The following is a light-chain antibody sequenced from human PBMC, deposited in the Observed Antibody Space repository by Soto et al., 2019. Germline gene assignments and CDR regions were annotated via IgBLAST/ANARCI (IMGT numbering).Light chain of an antibody. J-gene: IGKJ2*01. CDR3: QQYIDWPET. CDR1: QSVGSN. V-gene: IGKV3D-15*01. Sequence: EIVMTQSPATLSVSPGERATLSCRASQSVGSNLAWYQQKPVQAPSLLISGASTRATGIPARFSGSGSGTEFTLTISSLQSEDFAVYYCQQYIDWPETFGQGTKVEIK. CDR2: GAS.